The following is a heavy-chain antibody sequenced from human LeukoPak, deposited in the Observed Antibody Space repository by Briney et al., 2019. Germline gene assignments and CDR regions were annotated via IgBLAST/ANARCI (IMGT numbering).Heavy chain of an antibody. J-gene: IGHJ3*02. V-gene: IGHV4-30-2*01. CDR3: AREDSSGGAFDI. CDR1: GGSISSGGYS. CDR2: IYHSGST. Sequence: SETLSLTCAVSGGSISSGGYSWSWIRQPPGKGLEWIGYIYHSGSTYYNPSLKSRVTISVDRSKNQFSLKLSSVTAADTAVYYCAREDSSGGAFDIWGQGTMVTVSS. D-gene: IGHD3-22*01.